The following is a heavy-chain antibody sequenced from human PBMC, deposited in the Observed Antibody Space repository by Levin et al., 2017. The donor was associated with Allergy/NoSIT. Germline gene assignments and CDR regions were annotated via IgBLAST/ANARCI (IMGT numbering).Heavy chain of an antibody. V-gene: IGHV3-64*01. J-gene: IGHJ4*02. Sequence: TGGSLILSCAASGFTFSSYAMHWVRQAPGKGLEYVSAISSNGGSTYYANSVKGRFTISRDNSKNTLYLQMGSLRAEDMAVYYCARAQGVVVFKGFDYWGQGTLVTVSS. CDR1: GFTFSSYA. CDR2: ISSNGGST. CDR3: ARAQGVVVFKGFDY. D-gene: IGHD2-21*01.